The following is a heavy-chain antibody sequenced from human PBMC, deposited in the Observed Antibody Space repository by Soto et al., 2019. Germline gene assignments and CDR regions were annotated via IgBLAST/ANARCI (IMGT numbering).Heavy chain of an antibody. Sequence: QVQLVQSGAEAKKPGASVKVSCKASGYPFTGYALHWVRQAPGQRLAWMGWINAGNGNTKYSQKFQGRVTITRDTSASTAYMELSSLRSEDTAVYYCAIAVAVAADFDYWGQGTLVTVSS. CDR3: AIAVAVAADFDY. D-gene: IGHD6-19*01. CDR2: INAGNGNT. J-gene: IGHJ4*02. V-gene: IGHV1-3*01. CDR1: GYPFTGYA.